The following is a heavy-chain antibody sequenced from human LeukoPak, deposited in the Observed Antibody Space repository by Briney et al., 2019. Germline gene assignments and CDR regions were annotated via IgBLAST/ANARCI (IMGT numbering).Heavy chain of an antibody. CDR2: INPNSGGT. CDR3: AREYGSGSPYDY. J-gene: IGHJ4*02. Sequence: ASVKVSCKASGYTLTGYYMHWVRQAPGQGLEWMGWINPNSGGTNYAQKFQGRVTMTRDTSISTAYMELSRLRSDDTAVYYCAREYGSGSPYDYWGQGTLVTVSS. CDR1: GYTLTGYY. V-gene: IGHV1-2*02. D-gene: IGHD3-10*01.